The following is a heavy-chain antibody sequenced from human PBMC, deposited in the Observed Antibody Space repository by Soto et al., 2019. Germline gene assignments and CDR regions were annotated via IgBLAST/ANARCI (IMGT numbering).Heavy chain of an antibody. Sequence: SETLSLTCTVSGGSISRYYWSWIRQPPGKGLEWIGYIYYGGSTNYNPSLKSRVTISVDTSKNQFSLKLSSVTAADTAVYYCARDYYDLLTGYRAEYFQHWGQGTRVTVSS. D-gene: IGHD3-9*01. V-gene: IGHV4-59*01. CDR2: IYYGGST. CDR1: GGSISRYY. CDR3: ARDYYDLLTGYRAEYFQH. J-gene: IGHJ1*01.